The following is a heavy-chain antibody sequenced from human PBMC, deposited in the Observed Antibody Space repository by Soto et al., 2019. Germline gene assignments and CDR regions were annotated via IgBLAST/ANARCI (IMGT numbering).Heavy chain of an antibody. CDR2: ISYDGSNK. CDR1: GFTFSSYA. CDR3: ARASRQRECCGCDY. Sequence: QVQLVESGGGVVQPGRSLRLSCEDSGFTFSSYAMHWVRQAPGKGLEWVAVISYDGSNKYYPDSVKGRFTISRDNSNNTLYLQMNSLRAEDTAVYYCARASRQRECCGCDYWGQGTMVTVSS. J-gene: IGHJ4*02. V-gene: IGHV3-30*04. D-gene: IGHD1-1*01.